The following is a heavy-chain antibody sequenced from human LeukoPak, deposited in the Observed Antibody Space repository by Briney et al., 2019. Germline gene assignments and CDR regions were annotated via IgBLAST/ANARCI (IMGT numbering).Heavy chain of an antibody. J-gene: IGHJ4*02. D-gene: IGHD3-22*01. CDR3: ARDYYDNSGTSPDY. V-gene: IGHV1-18*01. CDR1: GYTFTTYG. CDR2: ISAYNGNR. Sequence: ASVKVSCKTSGYTFTTYGITWVRQAPGQGLEWMGWISAYNGNRNSAQKVQGRVTMTTDTSTSTAYMELRSLTSDDTAVYYCARDYYDNSGTSPDYWGQGTLVTVSS.